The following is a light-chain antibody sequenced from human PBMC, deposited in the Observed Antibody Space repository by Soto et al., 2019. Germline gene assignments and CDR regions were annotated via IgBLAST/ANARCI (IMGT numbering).Light chain of an antibody. J-gene: IGKJ4*01. CDR3: QQRSTWPRT. V-gene: IGKV3-11*01. CDR1: QSLTSS. CDR2: DAS. Sequence: EIVLTQSPATLSLSPGERATLFCRASQSLTSSLVFYQQKPGQAPRLLIYDASNRATGIPARFSGSGSGTEFTLTINSLEPEDFAVYYCQQRSTWPRTFGGGTKVDIK.